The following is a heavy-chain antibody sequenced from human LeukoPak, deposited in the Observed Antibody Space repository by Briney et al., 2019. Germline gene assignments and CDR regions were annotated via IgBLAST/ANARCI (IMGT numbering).Heavy chain of an antibody. D-gene: IGHD3-10*01. CDR3: VREGSGSTHYMDV. CDR2: ISYDGSNK. J-gene: IGHJ6*03. V-gene: IGHV3-30*04. CDR1: GFTFSSYA. Sequence: GRSLRLSCAASGFTFSSYAMHWVRQAPGKGLEWVAVISYDGSNKYYADSVKGRFTISRDNAKNSLFLQMDSLRVEDTAVYYCVREGSGSTHYMDVWGKGTTVIVSS.